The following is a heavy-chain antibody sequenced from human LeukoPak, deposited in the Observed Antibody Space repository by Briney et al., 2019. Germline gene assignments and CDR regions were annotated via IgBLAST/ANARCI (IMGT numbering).Heavy chain of an antibody. CDR2: IYWHDDK. CDR1: GFSLSTRGAG. CDR3: AHKASLGISWFGGRRGYFDY. Sequence: SGPTLVNPTQTLTLTCTFSGFSLSTRGAGVGWIRQPPGKALEWLALIYWHDDKRYSPSLKSRLTITKDTSKNQVALTMTNMDPVDTATYYCAHKASLGISWFGGRRGYFDYWGQGTLVTVSS. D-gene: IGHD3-10*01. V-gene: IGHV2-5*01. J-gene: IGHJ4*02.